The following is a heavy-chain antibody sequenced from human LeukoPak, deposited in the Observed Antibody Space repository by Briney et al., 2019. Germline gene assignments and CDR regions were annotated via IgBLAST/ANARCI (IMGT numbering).Heavy chain of an antibody. J-gene: IGHJ4*02. V-gene: IGHV4-59*01. Sequence: SETLSLTCAVYGGPISSYYWSWIRQPPGKGLEWIGYIYYSGSTNYNPSLKSRVTISVDTSKKQFSLKLSSVTAADTAVYYCARSRIAAAGFSDYWGQGSQVTVSS. CDR1: GGPISSYY. D-gene: IGHD6-13*01. CDR2: IYYSGST. CDR3: ARSRIAAAGFSDY.